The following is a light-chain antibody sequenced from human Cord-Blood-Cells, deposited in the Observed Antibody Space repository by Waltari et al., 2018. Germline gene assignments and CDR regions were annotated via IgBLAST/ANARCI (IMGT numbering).Light chain of an antibody. CDR1: QSISSS. CDR2: AAS. CDR3: QQSYSTPLT. V-gene: IGKV1-39*01. J-gene: IGKJ4*01. Sequence: DIQLTQSPSSLSASVGDRVTITCRASQSISSSLNWYQQKPGNAPKHLIYAASSLQSVVPSRFSGSGSGTDFTLTISSLQPEDFATYYCQQSYSTPLTFGGGTKVEIK.